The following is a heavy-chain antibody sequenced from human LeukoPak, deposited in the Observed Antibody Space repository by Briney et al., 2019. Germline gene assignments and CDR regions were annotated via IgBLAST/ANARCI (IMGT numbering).Heavy chain of an antibody. D-gene: IGHD5-24*01. Sequence: GGSLRPSCAASGFTFNNYGMHWVRQAPGKGLEWVAVISSDGTQKYYADSVKGRVTISRDDFKKTVYLQMNSLRGEDTAVYYCAESLGGYNTGDYYYYGMDVWGQGTTVSVSS. J-gene: IGHJ6*02. CDR3: AESLGGYNTGDYYYYGMDV. V-gene: IGHV3-30*03. CDR1: GFTFNNYG. CDR2: ISSDGTQK.